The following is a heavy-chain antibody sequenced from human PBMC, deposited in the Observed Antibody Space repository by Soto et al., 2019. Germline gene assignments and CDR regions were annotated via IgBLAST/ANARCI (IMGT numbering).Heavy chain of an antibody. Sequence: HPGGSLRLSCAASGFTFSSYGMHWVRQAPGKGLEWVAVISYDGSNKYYAESVKGRFTISRDNSKNTLYLQMNSLRAEDTAVYYCAKDSNPIGREADYWGQGTLVTVSS. V-gene: IGHV3-30*18. CDR2: ISYDGSNK. CDR3: AKDSNPIGREADY. J-gene: IGHJ4*02. CDR1: GFTFSSYG.